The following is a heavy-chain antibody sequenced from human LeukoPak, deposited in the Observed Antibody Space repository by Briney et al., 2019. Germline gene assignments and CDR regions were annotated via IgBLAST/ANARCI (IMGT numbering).Heavy chain of an antibody. Sequence: PGGSLRLSCAASGFTFSSYWMSWVRQAPGKGLEWVANIKQDGSEKYYVDSVKGRFTISRDNAKNSLYLQMNSLRAEDTAVYYCAIPYGVTTGDAFDIWGQGTMVTVSS. CDR2: IKQDGSEK. CDR3: AIPYGVTTGDAFDI. J-gene: IGHJ3*02. D-gene: IGHD4-17*01. V-gene: IGHV3-7*01. CDR1: GFTFSSYW.